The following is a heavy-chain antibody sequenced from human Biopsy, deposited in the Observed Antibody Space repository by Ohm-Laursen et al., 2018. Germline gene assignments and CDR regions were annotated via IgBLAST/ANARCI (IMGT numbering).Heavy chain of an antibody. J-gene: IGHJ4*02. D-gene: IGHD5-18*01. Sequence: TLSLTCTVSGGSIGSFYWTWIRQPPGQGLEYIGYIYYSGSTNFNPSLKSRVTISVDTSKNQFSLKLSSVTAADTAVYFCARGSSYGYDFDYWGQGTLVAVSS. CDR3: ARGSSYGYDFDY. CDR1: GGSIGSFY. V-gene: IGHV4-59*01. CDR2: IYYSGST.